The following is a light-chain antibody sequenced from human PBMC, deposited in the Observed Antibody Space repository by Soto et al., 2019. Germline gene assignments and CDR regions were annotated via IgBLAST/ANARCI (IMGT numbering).Light chain of an antibody. Sequence: EIVLTQSPGTLSLSPGDRVTLSCRASQSVSSNYLAWYQQKPGQAPRLLIYATSARATGIPDRFSGSGSGTDFTLTISRQEPEDFAMYYCQQYGDYNSPRYSFGQGTRLEI. J-gene: IGKJ2*03. CDR3: QQYGDYNSPRYS. CDR1: QSVSSNY. CDR2: ATS. V-gene: IGKV3-20*01.